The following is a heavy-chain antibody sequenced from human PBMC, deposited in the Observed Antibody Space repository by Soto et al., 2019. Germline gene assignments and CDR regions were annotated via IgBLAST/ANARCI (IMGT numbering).Heavy chain of an antibody. CDR2: IDWDDDK. J-gene: IGHJ5*02. Sequence: SGPTLVNPTQTLTLTFTFSVFSLSSSGMRVSWIRQPPGKALEWLARIDWDDDKYYRTSLKSRLTIFKDTSKNQVVLTMTNMDPVDTATYYCAKTGTDGSWFDPWGQGTLVTVPQ. D-gene: IGHD1-1*01. V-gene: IGHV2-70*04. CDR1: VFSLSSSGMR. CDR3: AKTGTDGSWFDP.